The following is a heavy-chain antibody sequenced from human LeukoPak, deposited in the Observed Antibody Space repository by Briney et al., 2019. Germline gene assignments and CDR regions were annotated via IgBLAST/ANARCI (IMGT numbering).Heavy chain of an antibody. CDR3: AGGPRGNYVFDY. J-gene: IGHJ4*02. V-gene: IGHV1-18*01. Sequence: GASVEVSCKASGYTFSSFGISWVRQAPGQGLEWMGWISAYNGNTNYAQKFQGRVTMTTDTSTNTAYMELRSLRSDDTAVYYCAGGPRGNYVFDYWGQGTLITVSS. CDR1: GYTFSSFG. D-gene: IGHD1-7*01. CDR2: ISAYNGNT.